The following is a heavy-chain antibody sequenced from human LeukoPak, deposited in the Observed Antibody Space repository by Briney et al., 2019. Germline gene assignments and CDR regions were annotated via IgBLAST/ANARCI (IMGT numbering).Heavy chain of an antibody. CDR2: ISSSGSTI. Sequence: GGSLRLSCAASGFTFSSYEMNWVRQAPGKGLEWVPYISSSGSTIYYADSVKGRFTISRDNAKNSLYLQMNSLRAEDTAVYYCARGALRSGSWFDPWGQGTLVTVSS. D-gene: IGHD4-17*01. CDR3: ARGALRSGSWFDP. J-gene: IGHJ5*02. CDR1: GFTFSSYE. V-gene: IGHV3-48*03.